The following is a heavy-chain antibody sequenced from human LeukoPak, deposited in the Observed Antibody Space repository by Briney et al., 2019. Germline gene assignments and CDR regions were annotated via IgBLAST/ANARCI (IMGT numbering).Heavy chain of an antibody. Sequence: SETLSLTCTVSGGSISSGGYYWSWIRQHPGKGLEWIGYIYYSGSTYYNPSLKSRVTISVDTSKNQFSLKLSSVTAADTAVYYCARGFSIVGATDDYWGQGTLVTVSS. CDR1: GGSISSGGYY. CDR3: ARGFSIVGATDDY. CDR2: IYYSGST. V-gene: IGHV4-31*03. J-gene: IGHJ4*02. D-gene: IGHD1-26*01.